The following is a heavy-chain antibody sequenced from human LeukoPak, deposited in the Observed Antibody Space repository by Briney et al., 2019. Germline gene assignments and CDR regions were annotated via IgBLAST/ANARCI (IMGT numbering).Heavy chain of an antibody. Sequence: GGSLRLSCAASGFTFSSYGMHWVRQAPGKGLEWVAVISYDGSNKYYADSVKGRFTISRDNSKNTLYLQMNSLRAEDTAVYYCAKDQKWLRFPDFDYWGQGTLVTVSS. V-gene: IGHV3-30*18. CDR3: AKDQKWLRFPDFDY. D-gene: IGHD5-12*01. CDR1: GFTFSSYG. J-gene: IGHJ4*02. CDR2: ISYDGSNK.